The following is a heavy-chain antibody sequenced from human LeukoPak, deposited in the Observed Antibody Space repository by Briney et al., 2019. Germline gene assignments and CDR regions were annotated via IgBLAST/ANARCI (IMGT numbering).Heavy chain of an antibody. CDR1: GFTFSTYP. Sequence: GGSLRLSCAASGFTFSTYPMHWVRQAPGKGLEWVAIIADDGKDKHYVESVKGRFTISRDNSKNTLYLQMNSLRAEDTAVYYCAKVTNWDYFDYWGQGTLVTVSS. CDR2: IADDGKDK. V-gene: IGHV3-30*04. D-gene: IGHD1-1*01. CDR3: AKVTNWDYFDY. J-gene: IGHJ4*02.